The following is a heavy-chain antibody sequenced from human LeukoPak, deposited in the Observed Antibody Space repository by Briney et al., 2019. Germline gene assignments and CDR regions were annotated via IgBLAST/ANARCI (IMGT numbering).Heavy chain of an antibody. CDR3: ASSIAVASWFDP. CDR1: GGSISSSSYY. V-gene: IGHV4-39*07. CDR2: IYHSGST. D-gene: IGHD6-19*01. J-gene: IGHJ5*02. Sequence: SETLSLTCTVSGGSISSSSYYWGWIRQPPGKGLEWIGSIYHSGSTYYNPSLKSRVTISVDTSKNQFSLKLSSVTAADTAVYYCASSIAVASWFDPWGQGTLVTVSS.